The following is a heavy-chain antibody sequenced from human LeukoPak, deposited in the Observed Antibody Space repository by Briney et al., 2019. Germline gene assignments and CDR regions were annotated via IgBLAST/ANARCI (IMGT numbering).Heavy chain of an antibody. CDR3: ARAVDIVATITGEEVTLFDY. D-gene: IGHD5-12*01. V-gene: IGHV3-48*04. CDR1: GFTFSSYS. Sequence: PGGSLRLSCAASGFTFSSYSMNWVRQAPGKGLEWVSYISSSSSTIYYADSVKGRFTISRDNAKNSLYLQMNSLRAEDTAVYYCARAVDIVATITGEEVTLFDYWGQGTLVTVSS. J-gene: IGHJ4*02. CDR2: ISSSSSTI.